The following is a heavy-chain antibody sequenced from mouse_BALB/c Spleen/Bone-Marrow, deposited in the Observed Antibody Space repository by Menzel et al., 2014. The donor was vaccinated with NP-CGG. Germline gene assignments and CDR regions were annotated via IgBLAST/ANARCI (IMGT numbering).Heavy chain of an antibody. CDR3: AREVLRDYFDY. D-gene: IGHD1-1*01. J-gene: IGHJ2*01. Sequence: QRVESGGGLVKPGGSLKLSCAASGFAFSSYDMSWVRQTPEKRLAWVAYISSGGGSTYYPDTVKGRFTISRDNAKNPLYLQVSSLKSEDTAMYYCAREVLRDYFDYWGQGTTLTVSS. CDR1: GFAFSSYD. CDR2: ISSGGGST. V-gene: IGHV5-12-1*01.